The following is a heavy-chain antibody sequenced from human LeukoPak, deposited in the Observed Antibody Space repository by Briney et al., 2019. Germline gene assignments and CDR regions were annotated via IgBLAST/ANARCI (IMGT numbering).Heavy chain of an antibody. CDR2: IYYSGST. V-gene: IGHV4-31*03. J-gene: IGHJ6*02. Sequence: SQTLSLTCTVSGGSISSGGYYWSWIRQHPGKGLEWIGYIYYSGSTNYNPSLKSRVTISVDTSKNQFSLKLSSVTAADTAVYYCARDQEFAAAGTRIYYYGMDVWAKGPRSPSP. D-gene: IGHD6-13*01. CDR1: GGSISSGGYY. CDR3: ARDQEFAAAGTRIYYYGMDV.